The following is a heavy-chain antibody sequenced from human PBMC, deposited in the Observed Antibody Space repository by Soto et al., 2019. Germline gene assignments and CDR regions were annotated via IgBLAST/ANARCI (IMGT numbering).Heavy chain of an antibody. CDR1: GFTFSSYG. D-gene: IGHD2-15*01. CDR2: ISYDGSNK. V-gene: IGHV3-30*18. CDR3: AKDRGVVVVAATYHDAFDI. Sequence: GGSLRLSCAASGFTFSSYGMHWVRQAPGKGLEWVAVISYDGSNKYYADSVKGRFTISRDNSKNTLYLQMNSLRAEDTAVYYCAKDRGVVVVAATYHDAFDIWGQGTMVTVSS. J-gene: IGHJ3*02.